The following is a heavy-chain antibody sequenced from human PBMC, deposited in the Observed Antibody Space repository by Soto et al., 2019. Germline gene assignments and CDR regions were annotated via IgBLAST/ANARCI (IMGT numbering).Heavy chain of an antibody. CDR3: AREASSCGGGSCFRQYYFDS. CDR1: GLTFSSYS. CDR2: ISDSGSTI. J-gene: IGHJ4*02. D-gene: IGHD2-15*01. V-gene: IGHV3-48*02. Sequence: PGGSLRLSCAASGLTFSSYSMNWVRQAPGKGLEWFSYISDSGSTIYYADSVKGRFTISRDNAKNSLYLQMNSLRDEDTAVYYCAREASSCGGGSCFRQYYFDSWGQGTLVTVSS.